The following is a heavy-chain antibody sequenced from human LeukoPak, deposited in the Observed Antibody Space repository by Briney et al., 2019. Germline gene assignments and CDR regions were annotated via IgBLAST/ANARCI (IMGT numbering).Heavy chain of an antibody. CDR1: GGSVISTTYY. V-gene: IGHV4-61*01. CDR2: IYYSGST. Sequence: KPSETLSLTCTVSGGSVISTTYYWSWIRQPPGKGLEWIGYIYYSGSTNYNSSLKSRVTISVDTSKNQFFLKLSSVTAADTAVYYCARVHCSGGGRYRGVINWFDPWGQGTLVTVSS. J-gene: IGHJ5*02. CDR3: ARVHCSGGGRYRGVINWFDP. D-gene: IGHD2-15*01.